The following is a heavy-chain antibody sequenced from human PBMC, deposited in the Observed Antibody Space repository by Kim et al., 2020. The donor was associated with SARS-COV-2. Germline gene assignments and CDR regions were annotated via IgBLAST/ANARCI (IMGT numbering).Heavy chain of an antibody. D-gene: IGHD3-9*01. CDR1: GFTFGDYA. V-gene: IGHV3-49*04. CDR3: TRNFEYYYMDV. CDR2: TGSKAYGGTT. J-gene: IGHJ6*03. Sequence: GGSLRLSCTASGFTFGDYAMSWVRQAPGKGLEWVGFTGSKAYGGTTEYAASVKGRFTISRDDSKSIAYLQMNSLKTEDTAVYYCTRNFEYYYMDVWGKGTTVTVSS.